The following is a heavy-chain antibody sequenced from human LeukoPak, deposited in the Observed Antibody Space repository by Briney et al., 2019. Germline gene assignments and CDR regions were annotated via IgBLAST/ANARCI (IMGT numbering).Heavy chain of an antibody. CDR3: ARGSLWFGKLLPAPLDY. CDR1: GGSFSGYY. CDR2: INHSGST. J-gene: IGHJ4*02. D-gene: IGHD3-10*01. Sequence: PSETLSLTCAVYGGSFSGYYWSWIRQPPGKGLEWIGEINHSGSTNYNPSLKSRVTISVDTSKNQFSLKLSSVTAADTAVYYCARGSLWFGKLLPAPLDYWGQGTLVTVSS. V-gene: IGHV4-34*01.